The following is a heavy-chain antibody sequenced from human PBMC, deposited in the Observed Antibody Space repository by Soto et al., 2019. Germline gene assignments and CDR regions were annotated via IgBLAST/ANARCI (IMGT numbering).Heavy chain of an antibody. CDR1: GFTFSNFG. V-gene: IGHV3-30*03. J-gene: IGHJ4*02. D-gene: IGHD6-13*01. CDR3: ARDLRPAAAYYFDS. Sequence: GGSLRLSCAASGFTFSNFGMHWVRQAPDTGLDWVAAVIARDGRDKHYADSVKGRFTISRDNSKLSLNLQMDSLRTEDTAVYYCARDLRPAAAYYFDSWGQGTLVTVSS. CDR2: IARDGRDK.